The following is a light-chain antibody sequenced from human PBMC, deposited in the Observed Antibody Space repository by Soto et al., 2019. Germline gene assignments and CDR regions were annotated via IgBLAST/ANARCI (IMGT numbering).Light chain of an antibody. Sequence: EIVLTQSPGTLSLSPGERATLSCRASQSVSSHSLAWHQQKPGQAPRLLIYGASNRATGIPDRFSGSGSGTDFTLTISRLQPEDFAVYYCQQYGGSPRTFGQGTKVEIK. CDR1: QSVSSHS. J-gene: IGKJ1*01. CDR3: QQYGGSPRT. CDR2: GAS. V-gene: IGKV3-20*01.